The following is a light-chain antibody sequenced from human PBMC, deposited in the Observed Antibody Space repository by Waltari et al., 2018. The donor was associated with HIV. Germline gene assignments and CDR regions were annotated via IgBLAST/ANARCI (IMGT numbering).Light chain of an antibody. CDR2: NDR. Sequence: SYELTQPFSVSVALGQTVRIICGGSTIGTKDVHWYQQRPGQAPLLVIFNDRNRPSGIPERFSGSKSRNTATLTISGAQAGDEADYYCQVWHYSVVFGGGTKLTVL. CDR3: QVWHYSVV. V-gene: IGLV3-9*01. CDR1: TIGTKD. J-gene: IGLJ3*02.